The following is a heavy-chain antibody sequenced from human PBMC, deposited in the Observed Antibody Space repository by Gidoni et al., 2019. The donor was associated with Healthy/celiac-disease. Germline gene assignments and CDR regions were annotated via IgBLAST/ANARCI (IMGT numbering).Heavy chain of an antibody. CDR2: ISGSGGST. Sequence: EVQLLESGGGLVQPGGSLRLSCAASGFTFSSYAMRWVRQAPGKGMEWVSAISGSGGSTYYADSVKGRFTISRDNSKNTLYLQMNSLRAEDTAVYYCAKGGGFGVTTVTHWGQGTLVTVSS. J-gene: IGHJ4*02. CDR3: AKGGGFGVTTVTH. V-gene: IGHV3-23*01. CDR1: GFTFSSYA. D-gene: IGHD4-17*01.